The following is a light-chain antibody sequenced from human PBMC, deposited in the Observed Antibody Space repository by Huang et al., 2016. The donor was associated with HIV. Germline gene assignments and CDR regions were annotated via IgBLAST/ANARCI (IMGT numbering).Light chain of an antibody. CDR2: SAS. J-gene: IGKJ2*01. V-gene: IGKV1-39*01. CDR3: QGSLSIPHT. Sequence: DIQMTQSPSSLSASVGDRVTITCGAIENIRRYLNWYQQQPGKPPKLLIHSASTLQSGVPSRCSGSGSGTDFTLTITSLQPEDFATYYCQGSLSIPHTFGQGTNLEIK. CDR1: ENIRRY.